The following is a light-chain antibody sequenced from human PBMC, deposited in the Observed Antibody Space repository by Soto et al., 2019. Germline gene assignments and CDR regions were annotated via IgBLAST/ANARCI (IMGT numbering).Light chain of an antibody. CDR2: DAS. J-gene: IGKJ5*01. CDR1: QGISNS. V-gene: IGKV1D-13*01. CDR3: QQLNNYQGT. Sequence: AIQLTQSPSSLSASVGDRFTITCRASQGISNSLVWYQQKPGKAPKLLIYDASSLESGVPSRFSGSGSGTDFTLTISSLQPEDFATYYCQQLNNYQGTFGQGTRLEI.